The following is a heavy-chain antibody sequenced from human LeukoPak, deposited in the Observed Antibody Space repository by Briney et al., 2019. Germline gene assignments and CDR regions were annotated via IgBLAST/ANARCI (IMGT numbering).Heavy chain of an antibody. J-gene: IGHJ6*03. CDR1: GYSISSGYY. V-gene: IGHV4-38-2*02. CDR3: ARDSRYYYYMDV. Sequence: PSETLSLTCTVSGYSISSGYYWGWIRQPPGKGLEWIGSIYHSGSTYYNPSLKSRVIISVDTSKYQFSLKLSSVTAADTAVYYCARDSRYYYYMDVWGKGTTVTVSS. CDR2: IYHSGST.